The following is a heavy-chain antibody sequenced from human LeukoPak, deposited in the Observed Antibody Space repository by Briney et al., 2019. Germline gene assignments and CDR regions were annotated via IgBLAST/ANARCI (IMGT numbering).Heavy chain of an antibody. CDR3: ARALLVGGTPVAATDTAMVHFDY. CDR1: GGSISSSSYY. V-gene: IGHV4-39*07. CDR2: IYYSGST. J-gene: IGHJ4*02. Sequence: SETLSLTCTVSGGSISSSSYYWGWIRQPPGKGLEWIGSIYYSGSTNYNPSLKSRVTISVDTSKNQFSLKLSSVTAADTAVYYCARALLVGGTPVAATDTAMVHFDYWGQGTLVTVSS. D-gene: IGHD5-18*01.